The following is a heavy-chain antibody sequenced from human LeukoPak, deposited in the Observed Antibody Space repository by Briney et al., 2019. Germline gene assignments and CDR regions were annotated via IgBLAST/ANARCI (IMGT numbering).Heavy chain of an antibody. CDR1: GFTFSKYP. J-gene: IGHJ4*02. CDR2: ISGNSDSA. Sequence: GGSLRLSCVASGFTFSKYPMTWVRQAPGEGLEWVSSISGNSDSAFYADSVKGRFTIFRDNSKYTLYLQMNSLRAEDAALYFCAPSVLSSFDYWGQGTVVTVSS. D-gene: IGHD3-3*01. V-gene: IGHV3-23*01. CDR3: APSVLSSFDY.